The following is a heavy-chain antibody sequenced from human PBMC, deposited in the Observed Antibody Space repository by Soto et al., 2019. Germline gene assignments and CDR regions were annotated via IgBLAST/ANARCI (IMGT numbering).Heavy chain of an antibody. Sequence: EVQLLESGGGLVQPGGSLRLSCAASGFTFSSYAMSWVRQAPGKRLEWVSAISGSGGSTYYADSVKGRFTISRDNSKNTLYLQMNSLRAEDTAVYYCAKTSGREHSFFQVVDYWGQGTLVTVSS. V-gene: IGHV3-23*01. CDR2: ISGSGGST. D-gene: IGHD2-15*01. CDR1: GFTFSSYA. J-gene: IGHJ4*02. CDR3: AKTSGREHSFFQVVDY.